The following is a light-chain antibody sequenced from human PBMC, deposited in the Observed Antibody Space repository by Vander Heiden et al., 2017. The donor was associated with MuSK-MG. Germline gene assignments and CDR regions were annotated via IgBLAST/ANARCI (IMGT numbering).Light chain of an antibody. Sequence: QFVLTQPPSASGTPGQRVTISCSGSSSNIGSNPVDWYQQVPGTAPKLLVYSNSQRPSGVPGRLSGSKSGTSASLAISGLQSEDEADYYCAAWDDSLNGVVFGGGTKLTVL. CDR3: AAWDDSLNGVV. CDR1: SSNIGSNP. J-gene: IGLJ2*01. V-gene: IGLV1-44*01. CDR2: SNS.